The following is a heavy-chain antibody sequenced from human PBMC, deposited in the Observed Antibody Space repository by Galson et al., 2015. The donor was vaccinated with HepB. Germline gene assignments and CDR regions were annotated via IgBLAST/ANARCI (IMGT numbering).Heavy chain of an antibody. CDR1: GFSFSSYA. V-gene: IGHV3-30-3*01. D-gene: IGHD3/OR15-3a*01. CDR3: ARDQLGLRSGMDA. J-gene: IGHJ6*02. CDR2: MSYDGSNK. Sequence: SLRLSCAASGFSFSSYAMHWVRQAPGKGLEWVALMSYDGSNKYCADSVQGRFTISRDNSKNTLYLQMDSLRAEDTAIYYCARDQLGLRSGMDAWGQGTTVTVSS.